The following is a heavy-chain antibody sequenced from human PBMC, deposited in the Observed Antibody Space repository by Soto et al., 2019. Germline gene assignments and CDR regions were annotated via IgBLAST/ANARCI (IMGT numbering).Heavy chain of an antibody. J-gene: IGHJ4*02. V-gene: IGHV3-33*01. Sequence: LRLSCAASGSAFRTHGMHWVRQAPGKGLEWVAVIWGDGSKKYYADSVKGRFTISKDNSKNTLFLQMNTLRAEDTAVYYCARGAVVAGDFDYWDQGTLVTVSS. CDR3: ARGAVVAGDFDY. D-gene: IGHD2-15*01. CDR2: IWGDGSKK. CDR1: GSAFRTHG.